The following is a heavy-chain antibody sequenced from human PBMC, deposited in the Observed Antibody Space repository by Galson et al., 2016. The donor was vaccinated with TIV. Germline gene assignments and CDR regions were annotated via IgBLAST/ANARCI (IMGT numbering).Heavy chain of an antibody. CDR1: GYSFTSYW. V-gene: IGHV5-51*03. CDR2: IYPGDSDT. Sequence: QSGAEVKKPGESLKISCKGSGYSFTSYWIAWVRQMPGKGLEWMGIIYPGDSDTRYSLSFQGQVTISTDKSISTAYLQWSSLKASDTAMYYCARVGGLRLGELSLYVYWYFALWGRGTLVTVSS. J-gene: IGHJ2*01. D-gene: IGHD3-16*02. CDR3: ARVGGLRLGELSLYVYWYFAL.